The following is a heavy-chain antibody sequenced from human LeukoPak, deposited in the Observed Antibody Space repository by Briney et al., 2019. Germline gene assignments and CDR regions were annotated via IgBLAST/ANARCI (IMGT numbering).Heavy chain of an antibody. Sequence: GRSLRLSCAASGFTLSRHGIYWVRQAPGKGLEWVALISYDGGYKYYTDSVKGRFTISRDNSKNTLYMQLNSLRANDTAVFYCARDPRIAVTGTTPYDYYFHMDVWGKGTTVTVSS. CDR1: GFTLSRHG. CDR3: ARDPRIAVTGTTPYDYYFHMDV. V-gene: IGHV3-30-3*01. D-gene: IGHD6-19*01. CDR2: ISYDGGYK. J-gene: IGHJ6*03.